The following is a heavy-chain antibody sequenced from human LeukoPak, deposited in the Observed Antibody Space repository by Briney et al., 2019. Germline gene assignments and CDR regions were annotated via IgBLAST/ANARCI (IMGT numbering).Heavy chain of an antibody. D-gene: IGHD3-10*01. Sequence: GGSLRLSCAASGFTFSSYGMHWVRQAPGKGLEWVAVKSSDGSNKYYADSVKGRFTISRDNSKNTLYLQMSSLRAEDTAIYYCANGFTWFVAWGQGTLVTVSS. CDR1: GFTFSSYG. J-gene: IGHJ5*02. CDR3: ANGFTWFVA. CDR2: KSSDGSNK. V-gene: IGHV3-30*18.